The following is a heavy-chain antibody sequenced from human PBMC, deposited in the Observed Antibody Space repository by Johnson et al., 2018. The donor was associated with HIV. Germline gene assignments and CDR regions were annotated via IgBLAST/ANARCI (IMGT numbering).Heavy chain of an antibody. J-gene: IGHJ3*02. D-gene: IGHD5-12*01. CDR2: ISWNSVTI. CDR1: GFTFDDYA. Sequence: VQLVESGGGLVQPGRSLRLSCAASGFTFDDYAMHWVRQVPGKGLEWVSGISWNSVTIGYADSVTGRSHISRDNAKNSLYLQMNSLRAEDTAVSYCAKPGCIVATIGCDAFDIWGQGTMVTVSS. V-gene: IGHV3-9*01. CDR3: AKPGCIVATIGCDAFDI.